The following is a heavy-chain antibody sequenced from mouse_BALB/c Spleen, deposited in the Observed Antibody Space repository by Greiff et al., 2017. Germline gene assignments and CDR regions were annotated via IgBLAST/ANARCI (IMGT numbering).Heavy chain of an antibody. CDR1: GFTFSSYG. CDR2: ISSGGSYT. J-gene: IGHJ1*01. Sequence: EVMLVESGGDLVKPGGSLKLSCAASGFTFSSYGMSWVRQTPDKRLEWVATISSGGSYTYYPDSVKGRFTISRDNAKNTLYLQMSSLKSEDTAMYYCARHGKYGNSHWYFDVWGAGTTVTVSS. D-gene: IGHD2-10*02. V-gene: IGHV5-6*01. CDR3: ARHGKYGNSHWYFDV.